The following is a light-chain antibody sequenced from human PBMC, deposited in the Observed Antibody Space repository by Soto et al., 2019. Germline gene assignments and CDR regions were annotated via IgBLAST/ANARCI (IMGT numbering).Light chain of an antibody. J-gene: IGKJ1*01. CDR1: QSVSTY. CDR2: DAF. Sequence: EIGLTQSPATLSLSPGERATLSCRASQSVSTYLAWYHQKPGQAPRLLIYDAFNKATGIPARFSCSGSGTECTLTLGNRDQEDFAVHYGQQRSDWPWTFGQGTQVDIK. V-gene: IGKV3-11*01. CDR3: QQRSDWPWT.